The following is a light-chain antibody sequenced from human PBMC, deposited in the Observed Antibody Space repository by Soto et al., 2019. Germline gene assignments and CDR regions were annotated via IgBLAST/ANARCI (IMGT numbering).Light chain of an antibody. CDR1: SSDVGGYNY. Sequence: QSALTQPASVSGSPGQSITISCTGTSSDVGGYNYVSWYQQHPGKAPKLMIYEVSNRPSGVSNRVSGSKSGNTASLTISGLQAEDEADYYCSSFTSSSPLVVFGGGTKLTVL. CDR3: SSFTSSSPLVV. V-gene: IGLV2-14*01. J-gene: IGLJ2*01. CDR2: EVS.